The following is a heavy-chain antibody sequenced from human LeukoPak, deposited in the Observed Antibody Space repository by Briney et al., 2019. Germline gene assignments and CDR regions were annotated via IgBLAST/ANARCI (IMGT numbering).Heavy chain of an antibody. Sequence: ASVKVSCKASGYTFTNYGITWVRQAPGQGLEWMGWISGYNGNTNYAQKLQGRVTMTTDTSTSTAYMELRSLRSDDTAIYYCARGTTRFGELWDWSDPWGQGTLVTVSS. CDR3: ARGTTRFGELWDWSDP. V-gene: IGHV1-18*01. CDR1: GYTFTNYG. J-gene: IGHJ5*02. CDR2: ISGYNGNT. D-gene: IGHD3-10*01.